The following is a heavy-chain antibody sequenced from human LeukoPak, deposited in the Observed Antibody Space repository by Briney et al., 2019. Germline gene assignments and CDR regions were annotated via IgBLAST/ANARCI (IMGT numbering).Heavy chain of an antibody. CDR3: ARSVIILWFGESFQDY. CDR2: INPNSGGT. CDR1: GYTFTGYY. V-gene: IGHV1-2*02. J-gene: IGHJ4*02. D-gene: IGHD3-10*01. Sequence: RASVKVSCKASGYTFTGYYMHWVRQAPGQGLEWMGWINPNSGGTNYAQKFQGRVTMTRDTSISTAYMEQRSLRSDDTAVYYCARSVIILWFGESFQDYWGQGTLVTVSS.